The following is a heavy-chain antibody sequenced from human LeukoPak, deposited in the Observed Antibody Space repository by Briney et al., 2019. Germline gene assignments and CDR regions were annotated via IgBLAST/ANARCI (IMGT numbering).Heavy chain of an antibody. CDR3: ARRPAIFMDGVYYYSMDI. J-gene: IGHJ6*02. CDR2: VSASADST. CDR1: GFMFSKYA. D-gene: IGHD2-2*01. Sequence: PGGSLRLSCAATGFMFSKYAMSWVRQAPRKGLEWVSAVSASADSTYYADSVKDRFTISRDDSKNTLFLQMNSLRAEDTAVYYCARRPAIFMDGVYYYSMDIWGQGTTVTVSS. V-gene: IGHV3-23*01.